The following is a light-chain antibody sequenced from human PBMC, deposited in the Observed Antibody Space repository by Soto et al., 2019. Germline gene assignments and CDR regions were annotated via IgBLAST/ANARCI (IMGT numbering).Light chain of an antibody. V-gene: IGLV2-8*01. Sequence: QSALTQPPSASGSRGQSVTISCTGTSSDVGGYNYVSWYQQHPGKAPKLMIYEVSKRPSGVPDRFSGSKSGNTASLTVSGLQPEDEADYYCSSYAGINNLGVFGGGTKLTFL. J-gene: IGLJ3*02. CDR3: SSYAGINNLGV. CDR1: SSDVGGYNY. CDR2: EVS.